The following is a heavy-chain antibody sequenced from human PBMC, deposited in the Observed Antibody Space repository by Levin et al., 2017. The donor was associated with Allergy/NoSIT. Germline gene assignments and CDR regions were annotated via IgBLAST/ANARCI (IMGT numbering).Heavy chain of an antibody. CDR1: GFTFSSYA. V-gene: IGHV3-23*01. J-gene: IGHJ4*02. CDR2: ITAGGGTT. CDR3: ANGGFGESNHFDY. Sequence: QAGGSLRLSCAASGFTFSSYAISWVRQAPGKGLEWVSVITAGGGTTSYADSVEGRFSMSRDNSKNTVYLQMNSLRAEDTAVYFCANGGFGESNHFDYWGQGTLVTVSS. D-gene: IGHD3-10*01.